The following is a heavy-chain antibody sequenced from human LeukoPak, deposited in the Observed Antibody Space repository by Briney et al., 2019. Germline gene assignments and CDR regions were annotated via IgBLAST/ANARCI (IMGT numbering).Heavy chain of an antibody. Sequence: SQTLSLTCTVSGGSISSGGYYWSWIRQHPGEGLEWIGYIYYSGSTSYNPSLKSSDTISVDTSKNQFSPKLSSVTAADTAVYYFAGSPPRYCSGGSCYSDYWYFDLWGRGTLVTVSS. D-gene: IGHD2-15*01. V-gene: IGHV4-31*03. CDR2: IYYSGST. CDR3: AGSPPRYCSGGSCYSDYWYFDL. J-gene: IGHJ2*01. CDR1: GGSISSGGYY.